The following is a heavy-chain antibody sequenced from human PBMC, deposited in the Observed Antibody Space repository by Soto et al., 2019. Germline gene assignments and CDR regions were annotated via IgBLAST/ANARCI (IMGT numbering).Heavy chain of an antibody. CDR1: GVTFNTQG. V-gene: IGHV1-69*01. D-gene: IGHD5-12*01. CDR2: IIPLFGTT. J-gene: IGHJ5*02. Sequence: NVSCKASGVTFNTQGINWVRQAPGQGLEWMGGIIPLFGTTNYAQKLQGRVTITADESTSTVYMELSSLTSEDTAVYYCAREDDSGYYVRWFEPWGQGTLVSVSS. CDR3: AREDDSGYYVRWFEP.